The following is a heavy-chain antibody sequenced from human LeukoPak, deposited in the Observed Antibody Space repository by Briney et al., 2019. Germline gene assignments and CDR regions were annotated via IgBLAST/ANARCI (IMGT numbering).Heavy chain of an antibody. D-gene: IGHD3/OR15-3a*01. Sequence: SETLSLTCTVSGGSITSNSYYWGWIRQPPGKGLEWIGSITYSGSTYYNASLKSQVSISIDTSKNQFSLRLTSVTAADTAVYYCARQTGSGLFILPGGQGTLVTVSS. J-gene: IGHJ4*02. CDR2: ITYSGST. CDR1: GGSITSNSYY. V-gene: IGHV4-39*01. CDR3: ARQTGSGLFILP.